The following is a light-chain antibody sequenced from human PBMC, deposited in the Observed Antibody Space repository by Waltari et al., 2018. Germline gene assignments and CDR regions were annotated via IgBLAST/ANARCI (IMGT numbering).Light chain of an antibody. CDR2: DAS. CDR3: QQRSNWQFT. V-gene: IGKV3-11*01. Sequence: EIVLTQSPATLSLSPGERPTLPCRASQSVSSYLAWYQQKPGQAPRLLIYDASNRATGIPARFSGSGSGTDFTLTISSLEPEDFAVYYCQQRSNWQFTFGPGTKVDIK. CDR1: QSVSSY. J-gene: IGKJ3*01.